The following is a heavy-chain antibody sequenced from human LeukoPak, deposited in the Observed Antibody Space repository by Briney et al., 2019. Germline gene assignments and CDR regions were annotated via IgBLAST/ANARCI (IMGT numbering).Heavy chain of an antibody. V-gene: IGHV3-15*01. CDR3: TTIFDWLLLD. CDR1: GFTFSSYG. D-gene: IGHD3-9*01. J-gene: IGHJ4*02. CDR2: IKSKTDGGTT. Sequence: PGGSLRLSCAASGFTFSSYGMHWVRQAPGKGLEWVGRIKSKTDGGTTDYAAPVKGRFTISRDDSKNTLYLQMNSLKTEDTAVYYCTTIFDWLLLDWGQGTLVTVSS.